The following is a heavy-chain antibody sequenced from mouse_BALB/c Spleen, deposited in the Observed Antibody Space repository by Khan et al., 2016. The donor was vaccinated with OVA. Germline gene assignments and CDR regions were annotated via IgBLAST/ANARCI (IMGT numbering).Heavy chain of an antibody. J-gene: IGHJ4*01. V-gene: IGHV3-2*02. D-gene: IGHD1-1*01. CDR3: ARGNYYGYTMDY. Sequence: VQLKESGPGLVKPSQSLSLTCTVTGYSITSNYAWNWIRQFPGNKLEWMGYISYSGLTSYNPSPKSRISITRDTSKNQFFLQLNSVTTEDTATYYCARGNYYGYTMDYWGQGTSVTVSS. CDR1: GYSITSNYA. CDR2: ISYSGLT.